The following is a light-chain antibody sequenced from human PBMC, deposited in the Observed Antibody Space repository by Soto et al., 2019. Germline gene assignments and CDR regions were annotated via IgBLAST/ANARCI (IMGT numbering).Light chain of an antibody. J-gene: IGKJ1*01. CDR1: QNFANY. Sequence: EIVLTQSPSTLPLSPGERATLSCRASQNFANYLDWYQQKPGQAARHLINESSNRATGIAARFCGSGCGTNLSPTISSREHEDVAVNYCQQRCNCPQTFGQGTKVDI. CDR2: ESS. V-gene: IGKV3-11*01. CDR3: QQRCNCPQT.